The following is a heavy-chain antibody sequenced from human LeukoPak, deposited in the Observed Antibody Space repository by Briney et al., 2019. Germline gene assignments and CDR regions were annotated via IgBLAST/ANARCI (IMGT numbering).Heavy chain of an antibody. D-gene: IGHD3-22*01. J-gene: IGHJ4*02. Sequence: KASETLSLTCAVYGGSFSGYYWSWIRQPPEKGLEWIGEINHSGSTNYNPSLKSRVTISVDTSKNQFSLKLSSVTAADTAVYYCARGYDSSRGYFDYWGQGTLVTVSS. CDR1: GGSFSGYY. V-gene: IGHV4-34*01. CDR2: INHSGST. CDR3: ARGYDSSRGYFDY.